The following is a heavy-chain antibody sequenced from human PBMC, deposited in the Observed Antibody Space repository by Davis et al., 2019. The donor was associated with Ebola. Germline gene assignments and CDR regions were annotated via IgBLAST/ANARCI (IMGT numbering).Heavy chain of an antibody. CDR2: MNPNSGNT. D-gene: IGHD6-13*01. V-gene: IGHV1-8*01. CDR1: GYIFTSYD. Sequence: AASVKVSCKASGYIFTSYDINWVRQATGQGLEWMGWMNPNSGNTGYARKFQDRVTMTRDTSMNTAYMELSSLRSEDTAVYYCARGADNAKLGASWGRGTLVTVSS. CDR3: ARGADNAKLGAS. J-gene: IGHJ5*02.